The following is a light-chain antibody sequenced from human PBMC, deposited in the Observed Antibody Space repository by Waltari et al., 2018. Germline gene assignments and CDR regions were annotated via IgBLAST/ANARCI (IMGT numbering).Light chain of an antibody. J-gene: IGKJ2*01. CDR2: GGS. V-gene: IGKV1-16*01. CDR3: LHYSAYPYT. CDR1: QDIGTL. Sequence: DIQMTKNPSSLYASVGNRVNNTYRSNQDIGTLLAWFQKKPGKAPKSIIYGGSTLQNGVPSRFSGSGSGSDFTLTISSLQPDDFATFYCLHYSAYPYTFGQGTKVEIK.